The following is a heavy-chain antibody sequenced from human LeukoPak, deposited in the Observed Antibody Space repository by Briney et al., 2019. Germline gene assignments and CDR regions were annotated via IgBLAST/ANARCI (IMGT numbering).Heavy chain of an antibody. CDR1: GFIFNSYG. Sequence: GGSLRLSCAASGFIFNSYGMHWVRQAPGRGLEWVAFIRYDGSNKYYADSVKGRFTISRDNSKNTLYLQMNSLRVEDTAVYYWAKDLGHGSGSFCDYWGQGTLVTVSS. CDR2: IRYDGSNK. V-gene: IGHV3-30*02. J-gene: IGHJ4*02. CDR3: AKDLGHGSGSFCDY. D-gene: IGHD3-10*01.